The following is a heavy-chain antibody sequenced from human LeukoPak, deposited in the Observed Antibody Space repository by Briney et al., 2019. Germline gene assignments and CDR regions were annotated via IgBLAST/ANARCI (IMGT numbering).Heavy chain of an antibody. CDR2: MNPNSGNT. CDR3: ARGNSGCDYDYFDY. V-gene: IGHV1-8*01. Sequence: ASVKVSCKASGYTFTSYDINWVRQATGQGLEWMGWMNPNSGNTGYAQKFQGRVTMTRNTSISTAYMELSSLRSEDTAVYYCARGNSGCDYDYFDYWGQGTLVTVSS. J-gene: IGHJ4*02. D-gene: IGHD5-12*01. CDR1: GYTFTSYD.